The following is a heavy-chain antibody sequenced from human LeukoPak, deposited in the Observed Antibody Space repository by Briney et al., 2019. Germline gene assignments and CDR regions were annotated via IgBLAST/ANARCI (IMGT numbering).Heavy chain of an antibody. D-gene: IGHD6-6*01. CDR1: GFLFGGHA. Sequence: GGSLRLSCAASGFLFGGHAMVWIRQAPGKGLECVSSIHSSATYITYADSVRGRFTISRDNDKNSLFLDMNDLRAEDTAVYYCAVPSIAARLGDYWGQGTLVTVSS. J-gene: IGHJ4*02. CDR3: AVPSIAARLGDY. V-gene: IGHV3-21*04. CDR2: IHSSATYI.